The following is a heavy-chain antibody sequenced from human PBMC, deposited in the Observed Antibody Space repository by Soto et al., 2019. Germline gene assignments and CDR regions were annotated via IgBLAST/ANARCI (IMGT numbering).Heavy chain of an antibody. D-gene: IGHD3-16*01. V-gene: IGHV1-2*02. Sequence: ASVKVSCKASGYTFTGYYMHWVRQAPGQGLEGMGWINSNTGGTNYAQRFQGRVTMTTDTSISTAYMGLSRLTSDDTAVYYCATNDYFLTIGYSQIRWFDPWGQGTLVTVSS. CDR2: INSNTGGT. CDR3: ATNDYFLTIGYSQIRWFDP. J-gene: IGHJ5*02. CDR1: GYTFTGYY.